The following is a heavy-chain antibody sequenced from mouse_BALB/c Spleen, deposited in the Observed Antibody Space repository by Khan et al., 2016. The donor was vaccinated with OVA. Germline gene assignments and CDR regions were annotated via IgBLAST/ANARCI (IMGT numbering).Heavy chain of an antibody. CDR3: TRLAYYYDSGGFAY. CDR2: ISSGGSYT. Sequence: EVELVESGGDLVKPEGSLKLSCAASGFTFSTYGMSWVRQTPDKRLEWVATISSGGSYTYYPDSVQGRFTISRDNAKKTLYLQMSSLKSEDTAMFYCTRLAYYYDSGGFAYWGQGTLVTVSA. D-gene: IGHD1-1*01. V-gene: IGHV5-6*01. J-gene: IGHJ3*01. CDR1: GFTFSTYG.